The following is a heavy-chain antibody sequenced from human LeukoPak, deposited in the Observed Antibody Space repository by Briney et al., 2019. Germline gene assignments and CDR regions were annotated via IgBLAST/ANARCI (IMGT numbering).Heavy chain of an antibody. V-gene: IGHV4-34*01. CDR3: ARLIVATTKRMSRFDY. CDR1: GGSFSGYY. J-gene: IGHJ4*02. D-gene: IGHD5-12*01. CDR2: INHSGST. Sequence: KPSETLSLTCAVYGGSFSGYYWSWIRQPPGKGLEWIGEINHSGSTNYNPSLKSRVTISVDTSKNQFSLKLSSVTAADTAVYYCARLIVATTKRMSRFDYWGQGTLVTVSS.